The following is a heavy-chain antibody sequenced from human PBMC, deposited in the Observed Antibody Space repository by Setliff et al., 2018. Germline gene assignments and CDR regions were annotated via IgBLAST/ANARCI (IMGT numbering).Heavy chain of an antibody. D-gene: IGHD6-13*01. J-gene: IGHJ3*02. Sequence: GASVKVSCKASGYTFTSYGISWVRQAPGQGLEWMGWISAYNGNTNYAQKLQGRVTMTTDTSTSTAYMELRSLRSDDTAVYYCARVAAAGDCYLDAFDIWGQGTMVTVSS. CDR3: ARVAAAGDCYLDAFDI. CDR1: GYTFTSYG. V-gene: IGHV1-18*01. CDR2: ISAYNGNT.